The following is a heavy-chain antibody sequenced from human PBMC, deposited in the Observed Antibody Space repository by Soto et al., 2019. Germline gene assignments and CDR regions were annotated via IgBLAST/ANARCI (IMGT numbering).Heavy chain of an antibody. CDR3: ARDEFNFWGSSYPVRPAPAFDI. D-gene: IGHD3-16*01. V-gene: IGHV1-18*01. Sequence: ASVKVSCKASGYTFTSYGISWVRQAPGQGLEWMGWISAYNGNTNYAQKLQGRVTMTTDTSTSTAYMELRSLRSDDTAVYYCARDEFNFWGSSYPVRPAPAFDIWGQGTMVTVSS. CDR1: GYTFTSYG. J-gene: IGHJ3*02. CDR2: ISAYNGNT.